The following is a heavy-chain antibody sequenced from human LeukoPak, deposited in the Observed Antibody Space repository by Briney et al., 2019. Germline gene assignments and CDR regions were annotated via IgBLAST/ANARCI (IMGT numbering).Heavy chain of an antibody. V-gene: IGHV1-18*04. CDR3: ARRYCSSTSCYYFDY. Sequence: GASVKVSCKASGYTFTSYYMHWVRQAPGQGLEWMGWISAYNGNTNYAQKLQGRVTMTTDTSTSTAYMELRSLRSDDTAVYYCARRYCSSTSCYYFDYWGQGTLVTVSS. CDR1: GYTFTSYY. CDR2: ISAYNGNT. D-gene: IGHD2-2*01. J-gene: IGHJ4*02.